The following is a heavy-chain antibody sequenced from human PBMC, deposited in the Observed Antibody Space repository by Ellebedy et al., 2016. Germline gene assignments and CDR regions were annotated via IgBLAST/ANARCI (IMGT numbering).Heavy chain of an antibody. Sequence: SETLSLTCTVSGGSISSSSYYWGWIRQPPGKGLEWIGSIYYSGSTYYNPSLKSRVTISVDTSKNQFSLKLSSVTAADTAVYYCAITSLTYGGYETSFDYWGQGTLVTVSS. CDR3: AITSLTYGGYETSFDY. V-gene: IGHV4-39*01. D-gene: IGHD5-12*01. J-gene: IGHJ4*02. CDR1: GGSISSSSYY. CDR2: IYYSGST.